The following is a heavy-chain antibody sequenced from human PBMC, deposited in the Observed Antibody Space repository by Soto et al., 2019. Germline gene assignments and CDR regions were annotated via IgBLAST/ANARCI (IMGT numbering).Heavy chain of an antibody. CDR3: ARRYCSDSYCSYFDY. J-gene: IGHJ4*02. CDR1: GGSVSGYF. D-gene: IGHD2-15*01. V-gene: IGHV4-34*01. Sequence: SETLSLTCAVYGGSVSGYFWSWIRQPPGKGLEWIGEINHSGTTSYSPSLDSRVTTSIDTSKNQFSLRLSSVTAADTAIYYCARRYCSDSYCSYFDYWGRGTLVTVSS. CDR2: INHSGTT.